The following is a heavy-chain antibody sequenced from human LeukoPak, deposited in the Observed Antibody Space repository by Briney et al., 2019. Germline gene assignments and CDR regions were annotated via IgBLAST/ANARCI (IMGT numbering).Heavy chain of an antibody. CDR3: ATTHLRHSSGWQNDAFDI. CDR2: INPNSGGT. CDR1: GYTFTGYY. J-gene: IGHJ3*02. V-gene: IGHV1-2*06. D-gene: IGHD6-19*01. Sequence: ASVKVSCKASGYTFTGYYMHWVRQAPGQGLEWMGRINPNSGGTNYAQKFQGRVTMTRDTSISTAYMELSRLRSDDTAVYYCATTHLRHSSGWQNDAFDIWGQGTMVTVSS.